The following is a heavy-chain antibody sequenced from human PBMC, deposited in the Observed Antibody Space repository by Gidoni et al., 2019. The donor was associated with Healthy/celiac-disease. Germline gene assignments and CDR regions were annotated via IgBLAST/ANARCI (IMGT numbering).Heavy chain of an antibody. V-gene: IGHV4-31*03. CDR2: IYYSGST. Sequence: QVQLQESGPGLVKPSQPLSLTCTVSGGPSSSGGYYWSWIRQHPGKGLVWIGYIYYSGSTYYNPSLKSRVTISVDTFKNQFSLKLSSVTAADTAVYYCARFGRGSRYSNSTAFDYWGQGTLVTVSS. CDR3: ARFGRGSRYSNSTAFDY. D-gene: IGHD4-4*01. J-gene: IGHJ4*02. CDR1: GGPSSSGGYY.